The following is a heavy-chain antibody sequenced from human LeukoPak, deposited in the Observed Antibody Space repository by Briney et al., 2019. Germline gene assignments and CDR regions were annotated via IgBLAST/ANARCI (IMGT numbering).Heavy chain of an antibody. Sequence: SVKVSCKASGGTFSSYAISWVRQAPGQGLEWMGRIIPILGIANYAQKFQGRVTITADNSTSAAFMELSGLRAEDTAVYYCARDGSGTTNFDYWGQGTLVTVSS. CDR1: GGTFSSYA. CDR3: ARDGSGTTNFDY. D-gene: IGHD3-10*01. V-gene: IGHV1-69*04. J-gene: IGHJ4*02. CDR2: IIPILGIA.